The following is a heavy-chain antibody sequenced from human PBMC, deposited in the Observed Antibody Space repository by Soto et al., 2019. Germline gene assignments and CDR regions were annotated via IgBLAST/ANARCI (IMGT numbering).Heavy chain of an antibody. CDR2: ISSSGSTI. CDR3: ARWISTAMVQPLSNWFDP. Sequence: PGGSLRLSCAASGFTFSDYYMSWIRQAPGKGLEWVSYISSSGSTIYYADSVKGRFTISRDNAKNSLYLQMNSLRAEDTAVYYCARWISTAMVQPLSNWFDPWGQGTLVTVSS. CDR1: GFTFSDYY. D-gene: IGHD5-18*01. J-gene: IGHJ5*02. V-gene: IGHV3-11*01.